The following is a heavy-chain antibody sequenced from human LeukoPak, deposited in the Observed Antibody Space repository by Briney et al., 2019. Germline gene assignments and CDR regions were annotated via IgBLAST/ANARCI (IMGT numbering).Heavy chain of an antibody. CDR2: ISAYNGNT. V-gene: IGHV1-18*01. CDR1: GYTFTIYG. J-gene: IGHJ3*02. CDR3: ARDLETYDSSGYFPDDAFDI. Sequence: ASVTVSFTASGYTFTIYGISWVRQAPGQGHERMGWISAYNGNTNYAQKLQGRVTMTTDTSTSKAYMELRSLRSDDTAVYYCARDLETYDSSGYFPDDAFDIWGQGTMVTVSS. D-gene: IGHD3-22*01.